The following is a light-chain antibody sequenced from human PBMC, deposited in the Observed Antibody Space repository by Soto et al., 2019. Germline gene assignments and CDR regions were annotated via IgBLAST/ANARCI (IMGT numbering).Light chain of an antibody. CDR3: QQFGGSPPIT. V-gene: IGKV3-20*01. J-gene: IGKJ5*01. Sequence: EIVLTQSPDTLSLSPGERATLSCRASQSVSSTYLAWYQLEPGQAPRLLLHGASSRATGIPDRFSGSGSGTDFTLTINRLEPEDFAVYYCQQFGGSPPITFGQGTRLDIK. CDR1: QSVSSTY. CDR2: GAS.